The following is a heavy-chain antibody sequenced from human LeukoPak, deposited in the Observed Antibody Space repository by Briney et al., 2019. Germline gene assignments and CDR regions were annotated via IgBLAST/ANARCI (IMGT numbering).Heavy chain of an antibody. D-gene: IGHD4-23*01. CDR3: SRSHDYGGLYFYYYMDV. Sequence: PSETLSLTCTVSGGSISSRSDYWGWIRQTPGKGLEWIGNLDSSGSTYYNPSLKSRVTISVGTSKNQSSLNLRSVTAADTAIYFCSRSHDYGGLYFYYYMDVWGKGTTVTVSS. V-gene: IGHV4-39*01. CDR2: LDSSGST. CDR1: GGSISSRSDY. J-gene: IGHJ6*03.